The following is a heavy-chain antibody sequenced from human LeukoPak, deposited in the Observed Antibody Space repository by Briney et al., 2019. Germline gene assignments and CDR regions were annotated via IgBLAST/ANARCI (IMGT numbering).Heavy chain of an antibody. CDR3: AKESYYYDSRWFDP. V-gene: IGHV3-30*02. CDR2: IRYDGSNK. Sequence: GGSLRLSCAASGFTFKSYGIHWVRQAPGKGLEWVAFIRYDGSNKYYADSVKGRFTIARDNSKNTLYLQMNSLRAEHTAVYYRAKESYYYDSRWFDPWGQGTLVTVSS. J-gene: IGHJ5*02. CDR1: GFTFKSYG. D-gene: IGHD3-22*01.